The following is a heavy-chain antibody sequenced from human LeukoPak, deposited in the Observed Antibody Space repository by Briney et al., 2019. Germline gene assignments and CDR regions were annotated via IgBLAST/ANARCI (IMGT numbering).Heavy chain of an antibody. V-gene: IGHV3-21*01. J-gene: IGHJ4*02. D-gene: IGHD3-9*01. Sequence: PGGSLRLSCAASGFTFSSYSMNWVRQAPGKGLEWVSSISSSSSYIYYADSVKGRFTISRDNAKNSLYLQMNSLRAEDTAVYYCAREEVSILTGRSKNFDYWGQGTLVTVSS. CDR1: GFTFSSYS. CDR2: ISSSSSYI. CDR3: AREEVSILTGRSKNFDY.